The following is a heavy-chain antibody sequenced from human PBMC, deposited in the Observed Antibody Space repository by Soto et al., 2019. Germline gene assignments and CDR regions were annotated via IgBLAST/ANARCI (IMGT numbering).Heavy chain of an antibody. J-gene: IGHJ5*02. CDR1: GGSISSGGYS. V-gene: IGHV4-30-2*01. D-gene: IGHD6-13*01. Sequence: PSETLSLTCAVSGGSISSGGYSWSWIRQPPGKGLEWIGYIYHSGSTYYNPSLKSRVTISVDTSKNQFSLKLSSVTAADTAVYYCARGSSSWYQKPNWFDPWGQGTLVTVSS. CDR3: ARGSSSWYQKPNWFDP. CDR2: IYHSGST.